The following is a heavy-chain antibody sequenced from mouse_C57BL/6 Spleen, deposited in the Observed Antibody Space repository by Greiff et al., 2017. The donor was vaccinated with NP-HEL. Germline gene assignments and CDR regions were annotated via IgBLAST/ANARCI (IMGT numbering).Heavy chain of an antibody. CDR1: GYTFTCYG. CDR3: ARQLRLPEYAMDY. D-gene: IGHD3-2*02. Sequence: QVQLQQSGAELARPGASVKLSCKASGYTFTCYGISWVKQRTGQGLEWIGEIYPRSGNTYYNEKFKGKATLTADKSSSTAYMELRSLTSEDSAVYFCARQLRLPEYAMDYWGQGTSVTVSS. CDR2: IYPRSGNT. V-gene: IGHV1-81*01. J-gene: IGHJ4*01.